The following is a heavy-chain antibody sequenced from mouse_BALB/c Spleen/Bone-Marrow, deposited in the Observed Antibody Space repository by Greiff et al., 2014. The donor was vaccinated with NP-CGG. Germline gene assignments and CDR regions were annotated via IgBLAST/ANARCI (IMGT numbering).Heavy chain of an antibody. V-gene: IGHV1-7*01. D-gene: IGHD1-1*02. CDR3: AREGYYGGPFAY. CDR1: GYTFTSYW. CDR2: INPSTGYT. Sequence: VQLQESGAELAKPGASVKMSCKASGYTFTSYWMHWVKQRPGQGLEWIGYINPSTGYTEYNQKFKDKATLTADKSSSTAYTQLSSLTSEDSAVYYCAREGYYGGPFAYWGQGTLVTVSA. J-gene: IGHJ3*01.